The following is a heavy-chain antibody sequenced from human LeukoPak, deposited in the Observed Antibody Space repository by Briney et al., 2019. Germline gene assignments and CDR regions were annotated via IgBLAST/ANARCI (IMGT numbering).Heavy chain of an antibody. CDR2: IYPGDSDT. D-gene: IGHD2-15*01. CDR1: GYSFTSYW. V-gene: IGHV5-51*01. J-gene: IGHJ6*02. Sequence: GESLKISCKGSGYSFTSYWIGWVRQMPGKGLEWMGIIYPGDSDTRYSPSFQGQVTISADKSISTAYLQWSSLKASDTAMYYCARTVGDCSGGSCYRYYYYGMDVWGQGTTVNVSS. CDR3: ARTVGDCSGGSCYRYYYYGMDV.